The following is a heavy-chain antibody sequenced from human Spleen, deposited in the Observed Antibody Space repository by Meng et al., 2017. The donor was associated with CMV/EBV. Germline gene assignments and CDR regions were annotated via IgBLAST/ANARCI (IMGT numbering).Heavy chain of an antibody. CDR2: ISYDGSNK. CDR3: ARGACSSTSCYSRNWFDP. Sequence: GESLKISFAASGFTFSSYAMHWVRQGPGKGLEWGAVISYDGSNKYYADSVKGRFTISRDNSKNTLYLQMNSLRAEDTAVYYCARGACSSTSCYSRNWFDPWGQGTLVTVSS. CDR1: GFTFSSYA. J-gene: IGHJ5*02. D-gene: IGHD2-2*01. V-gene: IGHV3-30*04.